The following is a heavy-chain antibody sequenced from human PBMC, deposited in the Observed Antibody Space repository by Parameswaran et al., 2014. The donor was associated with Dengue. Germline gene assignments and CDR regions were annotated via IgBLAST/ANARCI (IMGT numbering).Heavy chain of an antibody. CDR2: ISWNSGSI. D-gene: IGHD5-12*01. V-gene: IGHV3-9*01. Sequence: PAPGKGLEWVSGISWNSGSIGYADSVKGRFTISRDNAKNSLYLQMNSLRAEDTALYYCAKDTGVATKIFDYWGQGTLVTVSS. CDR3: AKDTGVATKIFDY. J-gene: IGHJ4*02.